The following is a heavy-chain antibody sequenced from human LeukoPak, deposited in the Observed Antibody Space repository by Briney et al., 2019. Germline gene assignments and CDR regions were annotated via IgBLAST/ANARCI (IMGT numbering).Heavy chain of an antibody. D-gene: IGHD2-21*02. Sequence: GGSLRLSCAASGFNFTNYAMNWVRQAPGRGPEWVSLISSSGDSTYYAGSVKGRFTISRDNSKSTLYLQMNSLRAEATAIYYCAKDGPTAIPSWFDPWGQGTLVTVSA. CDR1: GFNFTNYA. CDR2: ISSSGDST. J-gene: IGHJ5*02. CDR3: AKDGPTAIPSWFDP. V-gene: IGHV3-23*01.